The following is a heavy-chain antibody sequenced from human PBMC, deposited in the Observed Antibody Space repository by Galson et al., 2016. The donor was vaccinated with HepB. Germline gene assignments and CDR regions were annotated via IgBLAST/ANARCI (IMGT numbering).Heavy chain of an antibody. CDR2: ISPDTGGT. Sequence: SVKVSCKASGNIFTGYYIHWVRQAPGQGLEWMGWISPDTGGTNSAQKFQGRVTMTRDTSISTAYTELSRLRSDDSAVYYCARSRASGYCSSTTCPSFAYWGQGTLVTVSS. CDR1: GNIFTGYY. D-gene: IGHD2-2*03. J-gene: IGHJ4*02. V-gene: IGHV1-2*02. CDR3: ARSRASGYCSSTTCPSFAY.